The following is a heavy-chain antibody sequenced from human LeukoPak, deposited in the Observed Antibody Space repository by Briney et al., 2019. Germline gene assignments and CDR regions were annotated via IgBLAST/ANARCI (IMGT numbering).Heavy chain of an antibody. D-gene: IGHD2-15*01. CDR2: IYTSGST. CDR3: ARSPSGCSCCRFDY. CDR1: GGSISSYY. J-gene: IGHJ4*02. Sequence: PSETLSLTCTVSGGSISSYYWSWIRQPAGKGLEWIGRIYTSGSTNYNPSLKSRVTMSVDTSKNQFSLKLSSVTAADTAVYYCARSPSGCSCCRFDYWGQGTLVTVSS. V-gene: IGHV4-4*07.